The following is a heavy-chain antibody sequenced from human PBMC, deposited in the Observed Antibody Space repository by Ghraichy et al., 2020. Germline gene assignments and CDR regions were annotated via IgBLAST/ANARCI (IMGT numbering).Heavy chain of an antibody. CDR3: AKDRTPDYYDSSRYAFDI. V-gene: IGHV3-23*01. J-gene: IGHJ3*02. Sequence: GGSLRLSCAASGFTFSSYAMSWVRQAPGKGLEWVSAISGSGGSTYYADSVKGRFTISRDNSKNTLYLQMNSLRAEDTAVYYCAKDRTPDYYDSSRYAFDIWGQGTMVTVSS. CDR1: GFTFSSYA. D-gene: IGHD3-22*01. CDR2: ISGSGGST.